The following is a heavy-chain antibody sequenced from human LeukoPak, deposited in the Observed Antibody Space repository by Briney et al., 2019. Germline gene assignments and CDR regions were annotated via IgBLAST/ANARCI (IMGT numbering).Heavy chain of an antibody. Sequence: GGSLRLSCAVSGFIFSDYYMTWIRQALGKGLEWIAYISNSGNTIYYTDSVRGRFTISRENAKNSLYLQMNSLRAEDTAVYYCARDSAPTVRFAFDIWGQGTMVTVSS. J-gene: IGHJ3*02. CDR3: ARDSAPTVRFAFDI. V-gene: IGHV3-11*01. D-gene: IGHD4-11*01. CDR2: ISNSGNTI. CDR1: GFIFSDYY.